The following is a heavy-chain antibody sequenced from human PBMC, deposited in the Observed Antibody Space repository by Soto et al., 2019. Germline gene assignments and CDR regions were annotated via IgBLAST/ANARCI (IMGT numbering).Heavy chain of an antibody. V-gene: IGHV4-61*01. D-gene: IGHD4-17*01. CDR2: IYYSGST. Sequence: SETLSLTCTVSGGSVSSGSYYWSWIRQPPGKGLEWIGYIYYSGSTNYNPSLKSRVTISVDTSKNQFSLKLSSVTAADTAVYYCARSPEATVTAFDFWGLGTLVTVSS. J-gene: IGHJ4*02. CDR3: ARSPEATVTAFDF. CDR1: GGSVSSGSYY.